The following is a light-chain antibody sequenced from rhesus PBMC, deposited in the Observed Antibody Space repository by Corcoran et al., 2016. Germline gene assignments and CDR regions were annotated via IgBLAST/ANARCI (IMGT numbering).Light chain of an antibody. V-gene: IGKV3S9*01. J-gene: IGKJ2*01. CDR2: GAS. CDR1: QSLYTY. Sequence: EIVMTQSPATLSLSPGDRATPSCRASQSLYTYVAWYQQKPEQATRLLIYGASSRATGIPDRFSGSGSGTDFTLIVTSLGSEDFAVYYCQQCSNWPLNSFGQGTKVEVK. CDR3: QQCSNWPLNS.